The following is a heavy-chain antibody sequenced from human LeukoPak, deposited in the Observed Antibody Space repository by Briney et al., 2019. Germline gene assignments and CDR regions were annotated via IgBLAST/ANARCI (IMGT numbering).Heavy chain of an antibody. CDR1: GFTFSSCA. Sequence: GGSLRLSRAASGFTFSSCAMSWVRQAPGKGLEWVSAISGSGGSTYYADSVKGRFTISRDNSKNTLYLQMNSLRAEDTAVYYCTAQLYDYVWGSYRDFDYWGQGTLVTVSS. D-gene: IGHD3-16*02. CDR2: ISGSGGST. CDR3: TAQLYDYVWGSYRDFDY. J-gene: IGHJ4*02. V-gene: IGHV3-23*01.